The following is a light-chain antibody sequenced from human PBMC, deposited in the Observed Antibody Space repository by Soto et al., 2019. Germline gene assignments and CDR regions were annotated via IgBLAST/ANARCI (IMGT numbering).Light chain of an antibody. CDR3: QAWDSSTVV. Sequence: SSDLTQPPSVSVSPGQTASITCSGDKLGDKYACWYQQKPGQSPVLVIYQASKRPSGIPERFSGSNSGNTATLTISGTQAMDEADYYCQAWDSSTVVFGGGTKLTVL. CDR2: QAS. V-gene: IGLV3-1*01. J-gene: IGLJ2*01. CDR1: KLGDKY.